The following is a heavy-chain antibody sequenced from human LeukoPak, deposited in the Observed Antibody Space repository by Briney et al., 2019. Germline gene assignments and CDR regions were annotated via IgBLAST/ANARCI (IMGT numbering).Heavy chain of an antibody. J-gene: IGHJ4*02. V-gene: IGHV1-24*01. CDR3: ATDRYYYGSGSYSFDY. CDR2: FDPEDGET. CDR1: GYTLTELS. D-gene: IGHD3-10*01. Sequence: ASVKVSCKVSGYTLTELSMHWVRQAPGKGLEWMGGFDPEDGETIYAQKFQGRVTMTEDTSTDTAYVELSSLRSEDTAVYYCATDRYYYGSGSYSFDYWGQGTLVTVSS.